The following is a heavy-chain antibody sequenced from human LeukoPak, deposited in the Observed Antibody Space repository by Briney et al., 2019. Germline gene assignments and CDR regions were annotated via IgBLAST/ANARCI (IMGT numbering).Heavy chain of an antibody. CDR1: GGSFSGNY. CDR3: AREGDGDHAALDY. D-gene: IGHD4-17*01. CDR2: THYSGST. V-gene: IGHV4-59*01. J-gene: IGHJ4*02. Sequence: SETLSLTCTVSGGSFSGNYWIWIRQPPGKGLEWIGYTHYSGSTNYNPSLKSRVTISIDTSKNQSSLKLSSVTAADTAVYYCAREGDGDHAALDYWGQGTLVSVSS.